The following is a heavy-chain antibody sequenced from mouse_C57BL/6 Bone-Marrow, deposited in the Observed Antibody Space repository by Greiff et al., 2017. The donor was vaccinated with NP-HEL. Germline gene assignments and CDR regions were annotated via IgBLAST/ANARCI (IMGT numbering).Heavy chain of an antibody. CDR2: ISSGGSYT. V-gene: IGHV5-6*01. CDR1: GFTFSSYG. CDR3: ARRDTRVTSYAMDY. D-gene: IGHD2-5*01. Sequence: EVQLVESGGDLVKPGGSLKLSCAASGFTFSSYGMSWVRQTPDKRLEWVATISSGGSYTYYPDSVKGRFTFTRANAKNTLYLQMSRLKSEDVALYYCARRDTRVTSYAMDYWGQGTSVTVSS. J-gene: IGHJ4*01.